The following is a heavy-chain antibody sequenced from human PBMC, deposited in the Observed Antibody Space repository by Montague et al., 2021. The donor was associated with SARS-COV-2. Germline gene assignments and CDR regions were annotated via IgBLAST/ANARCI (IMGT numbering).Heavy chain of an antibody. CDR1: GDSITSKTHY. CDR2: LLTSGAT. Sequence: TLSLTCTVSGDSITSKTHYWDWVRQPAGKGLEWIGRLLTSGATNFNPSLKSRLTISRDTSKNEFYLKLSSVTAAGTAVYYCARGSPHFDFWRGHYGDKYYMDIWGKGTTVTVS. CDR3: ARGSPHFDFWRGHYGDKYYMDI. J-gene: IGHJ6*03. D-gene: IGHD3-3*01. V-gene: IGHV4-61*02.